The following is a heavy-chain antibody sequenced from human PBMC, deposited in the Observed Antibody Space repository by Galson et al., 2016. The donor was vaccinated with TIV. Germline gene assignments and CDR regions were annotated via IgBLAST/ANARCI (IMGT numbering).Heavy chain of an antibody. J-gene: IGHJ3*02. CDR3: ARNNWNYEGAFDI. V-gene: IGHV3-7*01. CDR2: IKQDGSEK. Sequence: LRLSCAASGFTFSSYWLSWVRQAPGKGLEWVANIKQDGSEKHYVDSVKGRFTISRDNAKNSLYLQMNSLRAEDTAVYYCARNNWNYEGAFDIWGQGTMVTVSS. D-gene: IGHD1-7*01. CDR1: GFTFSSYW.